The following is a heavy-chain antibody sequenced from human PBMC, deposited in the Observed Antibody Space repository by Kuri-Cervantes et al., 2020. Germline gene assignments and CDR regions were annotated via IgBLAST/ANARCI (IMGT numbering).Heavy chain of an antibody. J-gene: IGHJ4*02. CDR1: GGSISSYY. V-gene: IGHV4-59*12. CDR2: IYYSGST. D-gene: IGHD3-10*01. CDR3: AASYYYGSGSYLVSNY. Sequence: SETLSLTCTVSGGSISSYYWSWIRQPPGKGLEWIGYIYYSGSTNYNPSPKSRVTISVDTSKNQFSLKLSSVTAADTAVYYCAASYYYGSGSYLVSNYWGQGTLVTVSS.